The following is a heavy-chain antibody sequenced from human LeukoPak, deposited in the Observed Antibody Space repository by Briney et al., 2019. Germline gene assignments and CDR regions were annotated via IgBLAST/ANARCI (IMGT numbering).Heavy chain of an antibody. D-gene: IGHD2-15*01. J-gene: IGHJ4*02. CDR1: GFTFSSYA. CDR3: AKDGYCSGGSCYFPDY. CDR2: ISGSGGST. V-gene: IGHV3-23*01. Sequence: GGSLRLSRAASGFTFSSYAMSWVRQAPGKGLQWVSAISGSGGSTYYADSVKGRFTISRDNSKNTLYLQMNSLRAEDTAVYYCAKDGYCSGGSCYFPDYSGQGTLVTVSS.